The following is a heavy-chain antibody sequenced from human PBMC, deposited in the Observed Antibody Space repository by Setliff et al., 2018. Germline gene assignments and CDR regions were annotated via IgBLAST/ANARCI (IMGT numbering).Heavy chain of an antibody. J-gene: IGHJ6*02. V-gene: IGHV4-4*07. Sequence: SETLSLTCTVSGGPIINSYYGSWIRQPAGKGLEWIGRISTSGNTNYNPSLKSRVTVSLDTSKNQFSLKLTSMTAADTAVYYCARDQWVRSPPLYFSYSMDVWGQGTTVTVSS. CDR3: ARDQWVRSPPLYFSYSMDV. CDR2: ISTSGNT. CDR1: GGPIINSYY. D-gene: IGHD5-12*01.